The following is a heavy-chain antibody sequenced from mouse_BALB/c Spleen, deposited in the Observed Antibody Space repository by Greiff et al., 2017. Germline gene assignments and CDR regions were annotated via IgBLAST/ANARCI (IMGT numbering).Heavy chain of an antibody. V-gene: IGHV5-6-5*01. CDR2: ISSGGST. CDR3: AREYYDYALDY. Sequence: VQLVESGGGLVKPGGSLKLSCAASGFTFSSYAMSWVRQTPEKRLEWVASISSGGSTYYPDSVKGRFTISRDNARNILYLQMSSLRSEDTAMYYCAREYYDYALDYWGQGTTLTVSS. CDR1: GFTFSSYA. D-gene: IGHD2-4*01. J-gene: IGHJ2*01.